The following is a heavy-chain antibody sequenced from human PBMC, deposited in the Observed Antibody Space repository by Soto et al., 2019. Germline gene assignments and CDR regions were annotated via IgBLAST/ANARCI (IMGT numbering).Heavy chain of an antibody. D-gene: IGHD2-21*02. V-gene: IGHV2-5*02. Sequence: QITLKESGPTLVKPTQTLTLTCTFSGFSLSTSGVGVAWIRQPPGKALEWLALIHWDDDKRYRSSLKNRLTIXXDXSXXQVVLTMTNMDPVDTATYYCAHRGWVSGDPYYFDFWGQGTLVTVSP. CDR2: IHWDDDK. J-gene: IGHJ4*02. CDR1: GFSLSTSGVG. CDR3: AHRGWVSGDPYYFDF.